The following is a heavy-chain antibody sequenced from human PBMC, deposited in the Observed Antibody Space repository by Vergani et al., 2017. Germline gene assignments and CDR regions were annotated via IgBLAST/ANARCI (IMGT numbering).Heavy chain of an antibody. CDR1: GFTFSSYA. V-gene: IGHV3-23*01. Sequence: EVQLLESGGGLVQPGGSLRLSCAASGFTFSSYAMSWVRQAPGKGLEWVSAISGSGGSTYYADSVKGRFTISRDNSKNTLYLQMNSLRAEETAVYYCARGPGRVVVVPAAKEGWFDPWGQGTLVTVSS. CDR2: ISGSGGST. CDR3: ARGPGRVVVVPAAKEGWFDP. D-gene: IGHD2-2*01. J-gene: IGHJ5*02.